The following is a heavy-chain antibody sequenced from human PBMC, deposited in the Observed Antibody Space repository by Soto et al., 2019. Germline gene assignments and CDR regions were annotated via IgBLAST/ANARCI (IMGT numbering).Heavy chain of an antibody. CDR2: ISYDGSNK. CDR1: GFTFSSYA. CDR3: ARVDYYDSSGYNQIGDY. D-gene: IGHD3-22*01. J-gene: IGHJ4*02. Sequence: LRLSCAASGFTFSSYAMHWVRQAPGKGLEWVSVISYDGSNKYYADSVKGRFTISRDNSKNTLYLQMNSLRAEDTAVYYCARVDYYDSSGYNQIGDYWGQGXLVTVYS. V-gene: IGHV3-30-3*01.